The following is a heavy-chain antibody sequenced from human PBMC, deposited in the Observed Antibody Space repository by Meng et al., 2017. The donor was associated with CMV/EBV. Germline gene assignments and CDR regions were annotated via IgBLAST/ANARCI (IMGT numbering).Heavy chain of an antibody. CDR1: GFTFSSYW. J-gene: IGHJ2*01. CDR2: IKQDGSEK. Sequence: GESLKISCAASGFTFSSYWMSWVRQAPGKGLEWVANIKQDGSEKYHVDSVKGRFTISRDNAKNSLYLQMNSLRAEDTAVYYCARIVTQWRYCSSTSCYKSGYFDLWGRGTLVTVSS. CDR3: ARIVTQWRYCSSTSCYKSGYFDL. D-gene: IGHD2-2*01. V-gene: IGHV3-7*01.